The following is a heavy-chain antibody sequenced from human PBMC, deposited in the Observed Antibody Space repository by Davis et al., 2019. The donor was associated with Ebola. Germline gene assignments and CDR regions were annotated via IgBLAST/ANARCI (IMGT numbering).Heavy chain of an antibody. J-gene: IGHJ4*02. Sequence: GESLKISCTDSVITFSSYAMTWVRQAPGKGLEWVSAISGSGGSTYYADSVKGRFTISRDNSKNTLYLQMNSLGAEDTALYYCALGAYDFWSAFYYWGQGSLVTVSS. V-gene: IGHV3-23*01. CDR3: ALGAYDFWSAFYY. CDR2: ISGSGGST. CDR1: VITFSSYA. D-gene: IGHD3-3*01.